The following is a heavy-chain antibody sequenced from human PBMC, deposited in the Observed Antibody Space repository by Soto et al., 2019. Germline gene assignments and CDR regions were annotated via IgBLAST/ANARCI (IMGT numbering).Heavy chain of an antibody. CDR3: ARATSTHIVVVSGPMDV. V-gene: IGHV3-74*01. D-gene: IGHD2-2*01. CDR1: GFTFSSYW. Sequence: PGGSLRLSCAASGFTFSSYWMHWVRQAPGKGLVWVSRINSDGSSTSYADSVKGRSTISRDNAKNTLYLQMNSLRAEDTAVYYCARATSTHIVVVSGPMDVWGQGTTVTVSS. CDR2: INSDGSST. J-gene: IGHJ6*02.